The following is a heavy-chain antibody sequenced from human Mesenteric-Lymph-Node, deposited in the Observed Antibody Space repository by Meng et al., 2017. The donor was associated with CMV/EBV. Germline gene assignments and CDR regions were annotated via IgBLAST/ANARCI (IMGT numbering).Heavy chain of an antibody. V-gene: IGHV1-18*01. CDR2: ISAYNGKT. CDR1: GSTFNSYS. Sequence: KAAGSTFNSYSISWVQQAPGRGLGWRGWISAYNGKTNYAQKLQGRVTMTTDTSKSTAYMELRSLRSDDTAVYYCARDKAVAGNWFDPWGQGTLVTVSS. D-gene: IGHD6-19*01. CDR3: ARDKAVAGNWFDP. J-gene: IGHJ5*02.